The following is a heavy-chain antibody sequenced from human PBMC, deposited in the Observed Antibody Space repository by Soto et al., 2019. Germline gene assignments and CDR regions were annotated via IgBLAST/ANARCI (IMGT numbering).Heavy chain of an antibody. CDR1: GYTFNDYY. J-gene: IGHJ3*01. CDR3: ARDLRTDWYYACAF. CDR2: VTPSSGGT. Sequence: QVQLVQSGAEVKKPGASVMVSCKTSGYTFNDYYIHWVRQAPGQGLEWMGWVTPSSGGTHYAQKFRGRVTMTSDSSTSTAYMDLGSLRSDDTAVYYCARDLRTDWYYACAFWGRGTLVAVSS. V-gene: IGHV1-2*02. D-gene: IGHD2-21*02.